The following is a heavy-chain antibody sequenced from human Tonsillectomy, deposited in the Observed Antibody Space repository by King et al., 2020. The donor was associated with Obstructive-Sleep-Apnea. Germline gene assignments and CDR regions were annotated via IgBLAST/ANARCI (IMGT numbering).Heavy chain of an antibody. CDR1: GYSFSNSW. J-gene: IGHJ4*02. CDR3: ARQRCSSTSCYKNHLDY. Sequence: VQLVESRAEVKKPGESLRISCKGSGYSFSNSWISWVRLMPGKGLEWMGRIDPTDSYTNYSPSSQGHVTISADKSISTAYLQWSSLKASDTAMYYCARQRCSSTSCYKNHLDYWGQGTLLTVSS. CDR2: IDPTDSYT. D-gene: IGHD2-2*02. V-gene: IGHV5-10-1*01.